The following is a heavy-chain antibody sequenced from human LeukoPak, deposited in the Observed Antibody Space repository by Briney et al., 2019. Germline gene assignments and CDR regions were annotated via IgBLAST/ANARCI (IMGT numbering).Heavy chain of an antibody. J-gene: IGHJ4*02. CDR2: ISSSGSTI. CDR1: GFTFSDYY. Sequence: GGSLRLSCAASGFTFSDYYMSWIRQAPGKGLEWVSSISSSGSTIYYADSVKGRFTISRDNAKNSLYLQMNSLRAEDTAVYYCARDTWSGHTFYFDYLLQATMVTVRS. D-gene: IGHD1-26*01. CDR3: ARDTWSGHTFYFDY. V-gene: IGHV3-11*01.